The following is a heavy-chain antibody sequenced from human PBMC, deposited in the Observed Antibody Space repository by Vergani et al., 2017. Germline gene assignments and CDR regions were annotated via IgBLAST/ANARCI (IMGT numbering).Heavy chain of an antibody. CDR1: GGSISSGSYY. Sequence: QVQLQESGPGLVKPSQTLSLTCTVSGGSISSGSYYWSWIRQPAGKGLEWIGRIYTSGSTNYNPSLKSRVTISVDTSKNQFSLKLSSVTAADTAVYYCARQDEYGSGSYVGWFDPWGQGTLVTVSS. CDR2: IYTSGST. V-gene: IGHV4-61*02. J-gene: IGHJ5*02. CDR3: ARQDEYGSGSYVGWFDP. D-gene: IGHD3-10*01.